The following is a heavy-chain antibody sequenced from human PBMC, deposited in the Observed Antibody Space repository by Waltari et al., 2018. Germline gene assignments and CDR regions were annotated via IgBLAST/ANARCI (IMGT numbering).Heavy chain of an antibody. CDR3: AKSLEADRLRYGMDV. Sequence: EVQLLESGGDLLQPGGSLKLSWPASGFTLSIHSMRWVRQAPGKGLEWVSGININGAYTYYASSVKGRFTISRDNSKSTVYLQMNSLRAEDTALYYCAKSLEADRLRYGMDVWGQGTTVTVSS. D-gene: IGHD6-6*01. J-gene: IGHJ6*02. CDR2: ININGAYT. CDR1: GFTLSIHS. V-gene: IGHV3-23*01.